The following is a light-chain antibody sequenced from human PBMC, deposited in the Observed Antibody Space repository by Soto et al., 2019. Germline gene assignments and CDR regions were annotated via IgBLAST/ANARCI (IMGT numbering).Light chain of an antibody. V-gene: IGKV1-39*01. CDR2: AAS. J-gene: IGKJ1*01. CDR1: QSISSY. Sequence: DIQMTQSPSSLSASVGDRVTITCRASQSISSYLNWYQQKPGKAPKLLIYAASSLQSGVPSRFSGSGSGTDFTLTISSLQPEDFATYYCQQSYSNLRTFGQGTKVDI. CDR3: QQSYSNLRT.